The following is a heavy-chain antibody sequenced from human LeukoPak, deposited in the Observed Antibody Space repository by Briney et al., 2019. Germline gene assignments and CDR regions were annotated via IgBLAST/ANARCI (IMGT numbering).Heavy chain of an antibody. CDR3: ARDQVYYYYYYMDV. Sequence: GGSLRLSCAASGFTFSNAWMSWVRQAPGKGLEWVSAISGSGGSTYYADSVKGRFTISRDNAKNSLYLQMNSLRAEDTAVYYCARDQVYYYYYYMDVWGKGTTVTVSS. J-gene: IGHJ6*03. CDR1: GFTFSNAW. CDR2: ISGSGGST. V-gene: IGHV3-21*01.